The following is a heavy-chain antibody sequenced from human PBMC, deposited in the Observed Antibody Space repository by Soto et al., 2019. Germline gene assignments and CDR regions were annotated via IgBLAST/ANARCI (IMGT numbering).Heavy chain of an antibody. V-gene: IGHV3-23*01. CDR1: GFTFSSYA. D-gene: IGHD6-19*01. J-gene: IGHJ4*01. Sequence: PGGSLRLSCVASGFTFSSYAMNWVRQAPGKGLEWVSSFGLTGGSTYYADSVQGRFTISRDDSMNTLYLQMNTLRAEDTAIYYCAKARSGAGSQRFFDYWGHGTLVTVSS. CDR2: FGLTGGST. CDR3: AKARSGAGSQRFFDY.